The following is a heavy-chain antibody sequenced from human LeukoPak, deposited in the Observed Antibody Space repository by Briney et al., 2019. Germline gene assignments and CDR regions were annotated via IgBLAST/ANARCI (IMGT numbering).Heavy chain of an antibody. CDR3: AKGTYSSSWYGVGFDY. Sequence: GGSLRLSCAASGFTLSSYAMSWVRQAPGKGLEWVSSISGSGGSTYYADSVKGRFTISRDNSKNTLYLQMNSLRAEDTAVYYCAKGTYSSSWYGVGFDYWGQGTLVTVSS. D-gene: IGHD6-13*01. CDR1: GFTLSSYA. CDR2: ISGSGGST. J-gene: IGHJ4*02. V-gene: IGHV3-23*01.